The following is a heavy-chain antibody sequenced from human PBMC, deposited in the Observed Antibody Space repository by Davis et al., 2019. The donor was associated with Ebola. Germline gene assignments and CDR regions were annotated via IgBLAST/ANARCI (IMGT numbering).Heavy chain of an antibody. Sequence: GESLKISCTASGFTFSSYPMNWVRQAPGKGLEWISNIRTTSEGGMTYADSVKGRFTIPRDDVHDSLSLQMTSLRDEDTAVYYCVRDKDYGFDFWGQGTLVTVSS. CDR1: GFTFSSYP. D-gene: IGHD4-17*01. CDR3: VRDKDYGFDF. CDR2: IRTTSEGG. J-gene: IGHJ4*02. V-gene: IGHV3-48*02.